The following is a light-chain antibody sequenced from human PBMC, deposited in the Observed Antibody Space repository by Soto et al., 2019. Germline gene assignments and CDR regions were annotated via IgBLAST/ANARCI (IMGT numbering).Light chain of an antibody. CDR1: QGISSY. V-gene: IGKV1-8*01. CDR3: LQYNGYYRT. Sequence: AIRMTQSPSSLSASTGDRFTITCLASQGISSYSAWYQQKPGKAPKLLIYAASTLQSGVPSRFSGSGSGTDFTLTISCLQSDDFATYYCLQYNGYYRTFGQGTKVDIK. J-gene: IGKJ1*01. CDR2: AAS.